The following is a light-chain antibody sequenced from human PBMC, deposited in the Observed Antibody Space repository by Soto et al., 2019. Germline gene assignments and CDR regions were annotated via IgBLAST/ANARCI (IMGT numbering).Light chain of an antibody. CDR3: QQYGSSRWT. CDR1: QSVSSSY. J-gene: IGKJ1*01. CDR2: GAS. Sequence: DIVLTQSPGILSLSPGERATLSCRASQSVSSSYLAWYQQKPGQAPRLLIYGASSRATGIPDRFSGSGSGTDFTLTISRLEPEDFAVYYCQQYGSSRWTFGQGTKVDI. V-gene: IGKV3-20*01.